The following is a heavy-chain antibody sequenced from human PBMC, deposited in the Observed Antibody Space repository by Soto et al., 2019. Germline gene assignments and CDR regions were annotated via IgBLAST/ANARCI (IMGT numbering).Heavy chain of an antibody. CDR3: ARHVGSSGWYDRSGYYGMDV. CDR2: IYYSGST. J-gene: IGHJ6*02. V-gene: IGHV4-39*01. D-gene: IGHD6-19*01. Sequence: QLQLQESGPGLVKPSETLSLTCTVSGGSISSSSYYWGWIRQPPGKGLEWIGSIYYSGSTYYNPSLKSRVTISVDTSKNQFSLKLSSVTAADTAVYYCARHVGSSGWYDRSGYYGMDVWGQGTTVTVSS. CDR1: GGSISSSSYY.